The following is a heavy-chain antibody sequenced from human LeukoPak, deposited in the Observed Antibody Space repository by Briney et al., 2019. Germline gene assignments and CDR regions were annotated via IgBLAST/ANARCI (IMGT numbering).Heavy chain of an antibody. CDR3: ARGLGSSSR. V-gene: IGHV4-59*12. CDR1: GGSISSYY. CDR2: IYYSGST. Sequence: RASETLSLTCTVSGGSISSYYWSWIRQPPGKGLEWIGYIYYSGSTNYNPSLKSRVTISVDTSKNQFSLKLSSVTAADTAVYYCARGLGSSSRWGQGTLVTVSS. D-gene: IGHD6-13*01. J-gene: IGHJ4*02.